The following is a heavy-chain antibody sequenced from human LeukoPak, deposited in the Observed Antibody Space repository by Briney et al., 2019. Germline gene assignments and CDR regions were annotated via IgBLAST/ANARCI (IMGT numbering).Heavy chain of an antibody. CDR3: ARVGSGYSYGAYYFDY. D-gene: IGHD5-18*01. CDR2: ISYDGSNK. Sequence: GGSLRLSCAASGFTFSSHAMHWVRQAPGKGLEWVAVISYDGSNKYYADSVKGRFTISRDNSKNTLYLQMNSLRAEDTAVYYCARVGSGYSYGAYYFDYWGQGTLVTVSS. J-gene: IGHJ4*02. V-gene: IGHV3-30*01. CDR1: GFTFSSHA.